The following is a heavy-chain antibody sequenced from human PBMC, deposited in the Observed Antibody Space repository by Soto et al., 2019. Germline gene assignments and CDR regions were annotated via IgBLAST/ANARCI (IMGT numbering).Heavy chain of an antibody. D-gene: IGHD6-6*01. J-gene: IGHJ5*02. CDR1: GFTFSSYA. V-gene: IGHV3-30*04. CDR2: ISYDGSNK. CDR3: ARDGLGSSYSSSSWFDP. Sequence: GGSLRLSCAASGFTFSSYAMHWVRQAPDKGLEWVAVISYDGSNKYYADSVKGRFTISRDNSKNTLYLQMNSLRAEDTAVYYCARDGLGSSYSSSSWFDPWGQGTLVTVSS.